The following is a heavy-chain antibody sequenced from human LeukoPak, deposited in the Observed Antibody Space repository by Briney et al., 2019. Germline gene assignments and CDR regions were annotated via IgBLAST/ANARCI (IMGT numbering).Heavy chain of an antibody. CDR2: INPNSCGT. J-gene: IGHJ5*02. CDR3: ARVGDGYNSEGDWFDP. Sequence: GASVKVSCKACGYTFTGYYMHWVRQAPGQGLEWMGWINPNSCGTNYAQKFQGRVTMTRDTSISTAYIELSRLRSDDTAVYHCARVGDGYNSEGDWFDPWSQGTLVTVSS. CDR1: GYTFTGYY. V-gene: IGHV1-2*02. D-gene: IGHD5-24*01.